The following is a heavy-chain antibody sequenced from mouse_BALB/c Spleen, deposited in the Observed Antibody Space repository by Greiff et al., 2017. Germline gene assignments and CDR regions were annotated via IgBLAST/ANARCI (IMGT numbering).Heavy chain of an antibody. Sequence: EVKLVESGGGLVQPGGSLRLSCATSGFTFTDYYMSWVRQPPGKALEWLGFIRNKANGYTTEYSASVKGRFTISRDNSQSILYLQMNTLRAEDSATYYCARNGNYEGWFAYWGQGTLVTVSA. CDR3: ARNGNYEGWFAY. CDR1: GFTFTDYY. D-gene: IGHD2-1*01. CDR2: IRNKANGYTT. J-gene: IGHJ3*01. V-gene: IGHV7-3*02.